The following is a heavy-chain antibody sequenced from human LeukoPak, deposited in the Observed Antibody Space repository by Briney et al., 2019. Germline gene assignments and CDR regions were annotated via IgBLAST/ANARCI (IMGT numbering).Heavy chain of an antibody. V-gene: IGHV4-38-2*02. Sequence: SSETLSLTCTVSGYSISSGYYWGWIRQPPGKGLEWIGRIYTSGSTNYNPSLKSRVTISVDTSKNQFSLKLSSVTAADTAVYYCARDDPSSGSYYFDYWGQGTLVTVSS. J-gene: IGHJ4*02. CDR1: GYSISSGYY. CDR3: ARDDPSSGSYYFDY. D-gene: IGHD3-10*01. CDR2: IYTSGST.